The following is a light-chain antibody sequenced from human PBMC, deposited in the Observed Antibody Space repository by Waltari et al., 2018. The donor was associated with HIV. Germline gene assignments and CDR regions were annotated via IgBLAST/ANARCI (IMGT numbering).Light chain of an antibody. CDR2: EVS. CDR1: SSAVGSYKH. J-gene: IGLJ2*01. V-gene: IGLV2-23*02. CDR3: SSYAGSSTFVI. Sequence: QSALTQPASLSGSPGQSITLSCTGSSSAVGSYKHVSWYQQHPGKAPILIIYEVSKRPSGVSNRYSASKSGKTASLTVSGLRAEDEADYYCSSYAGSSTFVIFGGGTKLTVL.